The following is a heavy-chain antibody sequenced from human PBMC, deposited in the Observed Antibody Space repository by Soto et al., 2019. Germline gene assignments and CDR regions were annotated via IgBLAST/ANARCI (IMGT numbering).Heavy chain of an antibody. J-gene: IGHJ6*02. Sequence: QLVQSGGEVKEPGASVQVSCKASGYTFNNYGITWVRQAPGQGLEWLGWISVYNGNKNYAKKVQGRVSMTADTSTSTAHMELRSLQSDDTAVYFCARVANTLIRGLKVDFYSMDVWGQGTTVTVSS. CDR2: ISVYNGNK. CDR3: ARVANTLIRGLKVDFYSMDV. V-gene: IGHV1-18*01. D-gene: IGHD3-10*01. CDR1: GYTFNNYG.